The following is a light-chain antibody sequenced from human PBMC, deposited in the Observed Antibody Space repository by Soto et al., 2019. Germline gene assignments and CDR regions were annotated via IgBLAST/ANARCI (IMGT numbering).Light chain of an antibody. CDR2: GAS. V-gene: IGKV3-20*01. Sequence: EIVLAPSGATLDLSXREGATRSXXASQSVSTYLAWYQHNPGQAPRLLIDGASSRATGIPDRFSGSGAGTDFTLIISRLEPEDFAEYYWQQYGKSFVGFGQGTKVDIK. J-gene: IGKJ1*01. CDR1: QSVSTY. CDR3: QQYGKSFVG.